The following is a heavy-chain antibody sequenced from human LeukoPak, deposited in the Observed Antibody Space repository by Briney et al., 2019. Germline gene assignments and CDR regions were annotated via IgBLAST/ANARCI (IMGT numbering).Heavy chain of an antibody. CDR2: ISYDGSNK. Sequence: GGSLRLSCAASGCTFSSYAMHWVRQAPGKGLEWVAVISYDGSNKYYADSVKGRFTISRDNSKNTLYLQMNSLRAEDTAVYYCARMLLGYCSSTSCPFFDYWGQGTLVTVSS. V-gene: IGHV3-30*04. J-gene: IGHJ4*02. CDR1: GCTFSSYA. D-gene: IGHD2-2*01. CDR3: ARMLLGYCSSTSCPFFDY.